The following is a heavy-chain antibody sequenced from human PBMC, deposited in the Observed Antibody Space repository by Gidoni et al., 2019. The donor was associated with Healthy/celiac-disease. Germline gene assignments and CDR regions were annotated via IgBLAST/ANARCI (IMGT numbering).Heavy chain of an antibody. Sequence: EVQLVQSGAVVKKPGASLMIPCKGSAYSFTIYWIGWVRQMPGKGLEWMGTIYHGDSDTRYSPSFQGQVTNSADKSISTAYLQWSSLKASDTAMYYCARGFGDYGLNFDYWGQGTLVTVSS. D-gene: IGHD4-17*01. J-gene: IGHJ4*02. CDR2: IYHGDSDT. CDR1: AYSFTIYW. V-gene: IGHV5-51*01. CDR3: ARGFGDYGLNFDY.